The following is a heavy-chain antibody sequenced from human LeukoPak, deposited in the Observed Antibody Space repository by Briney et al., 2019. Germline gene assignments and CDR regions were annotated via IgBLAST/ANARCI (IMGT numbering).Heavy chain of an antibody. Sequence: GGSLRLSCAASGLMLSGYYISWIRQAPGKGLEWVAYISSSGHSIDYADSVRGRFTISRDNAKNSLYLQMNSLRAEDTAVYYCARLGVADGFDVWGQGTRVTVSS. CDR2: ISSSGHSI. D-gene: IGHD2-15*01. CDR3: ARLGVADGFDV. V-gene: IGHV3-11*01. J-gene: IGHJ3*01. CDR1: GLMLSGYY.